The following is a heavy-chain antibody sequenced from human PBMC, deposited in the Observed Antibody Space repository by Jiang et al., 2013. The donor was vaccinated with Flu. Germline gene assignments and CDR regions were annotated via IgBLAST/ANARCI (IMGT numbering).Heavy chain of an antibody. V-gene: IGHV3-74*01. J-gene: IGHJ4*02. Sequence: GLVWVSRINSDGSSTSYADSVKGRFTISRDNAKNTLYLQMNSLRAEDTAVYYCARVSGSGSYYDFDYWGQGTLVTVSS. CDR2: INSDGSST. CDR3: ARVSGSGSYYDFDY. D-gene: IGHD3-10*01.